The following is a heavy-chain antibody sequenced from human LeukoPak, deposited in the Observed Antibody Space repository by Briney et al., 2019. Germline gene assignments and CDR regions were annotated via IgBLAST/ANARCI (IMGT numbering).Heavy chain of an antibody. Sequence: GASVKVSCKASGYTFTGYYMHWVRQAPGQGFEWMEWINPNSGGTNYAQKFQGRVTMTRDTSISTAYMELSRLRSDDTAVYYCARGRSGYYILEYFQHWGQGTLVTVSS. V-gene: IGHV1-2*02. CDR3: ARGRSGYYILEYFQH. D-gene: IGHD3-3*01. CDR1: GYTFTGYY. J-gene: IGHJ1*01. CDR2: INPNSGGT.